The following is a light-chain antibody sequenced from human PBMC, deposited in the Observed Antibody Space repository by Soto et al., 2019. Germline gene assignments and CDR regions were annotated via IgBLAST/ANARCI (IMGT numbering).Light chain of an antibody. CDR1: QSVSSN. CDR2: GAS. Sequence: EIAMTQSPATLSVSPGERATLSCRASQSVSSNLAWYQQKPGQAPRLLIYGASSRATGIPARITGSGSGTEFTLTISSLQSEDFAVYFCQQYDNWPRTFGQGTKV. CDR3: QQYDNWPRT. V-gene: IGKV3-15*01. J-gene: IGKJ1*01.